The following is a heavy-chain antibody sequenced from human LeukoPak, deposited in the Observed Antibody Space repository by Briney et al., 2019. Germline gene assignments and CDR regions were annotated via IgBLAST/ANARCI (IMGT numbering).Heavy chain of an antibody. J-gene: IGHJ3*01. CDR1: GGSISSSTYY. CDR2: IYYSGST. D-gene: IGHD4-17*01. V-gene: IGHV4-39*01. CDR3: ARTYGDYDGAFDV. Sequence: PSETLSPTCTVSGGSISSSTYYWGWIRQPPGTGLEWIGSIYYSGSTYNNPSLKSRVTIFVDTSKNQFSLKLSSVTATDTAVYYCARTYGDYDGAFDVWGQGTMVTVSS.